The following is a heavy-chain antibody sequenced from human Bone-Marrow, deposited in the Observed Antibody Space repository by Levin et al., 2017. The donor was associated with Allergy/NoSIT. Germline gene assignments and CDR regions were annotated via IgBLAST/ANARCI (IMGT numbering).Heavy chain of an antibody. D-gene: IGHD3-3*01. CDR2: IYYSGST. CDR1: GGSVSSGSYY. Sequence: SQTLSLTCTVSGGSVSSGSYYWSWIRQPPGKGLEWIGYIYYSGSTNYNPSLKSRVTISVDTSKNQFSLKLSSVTAADTAVYYCARDRLDFWSGYLPGLYYYGMDVWGQGTTVTVSS. V-gene: IGHV4-61*01. J-gene: IGHJ6*02. CDR3: ARDRLDFWSGYLPGLYYYGMDV.